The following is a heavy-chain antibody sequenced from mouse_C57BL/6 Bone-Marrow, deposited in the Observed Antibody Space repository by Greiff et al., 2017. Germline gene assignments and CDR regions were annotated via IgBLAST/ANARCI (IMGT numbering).Heavy chain of an antibody. Sequence: QVQLQQPGAELVKPGASVKLSCKASGYTFTSYWMQWVKQRPGQGLAWIGEIDPSDSYTNYNQKFKGKATLTVDTSSSTAYMQLSSLTSEDSAVYYCARGGSVFAYWGQGTLVTVSA. CDR2: IDPSDSYT. V-gene: IGHV1-50*01. CDR1: GYTFTSYW. CDR3: ARGGSVFAY. J-gene: IGHJ3*01.